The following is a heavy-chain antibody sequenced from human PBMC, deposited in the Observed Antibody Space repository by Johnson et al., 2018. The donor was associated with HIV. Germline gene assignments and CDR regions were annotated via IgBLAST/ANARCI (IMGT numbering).Heavy chain of an antibody. CDR3: AKVGHCRGDCNFEVLEDLFDV. CDR2: ISYDGAKK. CDR1: GFTFSNFV. J-gene: IGHJ3*01. V-gene: IGHV3-30-3*01. Sequence: QEKLVESGGGVVQPGRSLRLSCEASGFTFSNFVMHWVRQAPGKGLEWLTSISYDGAKKYYADSVRGRFTISRDNSKNTLFLQMDNRKTEDTAVFYCAKVGHCRGDCNFEVLEDLFDVWGRGTLVTVSS. D-gene: IGHD2-21*02.